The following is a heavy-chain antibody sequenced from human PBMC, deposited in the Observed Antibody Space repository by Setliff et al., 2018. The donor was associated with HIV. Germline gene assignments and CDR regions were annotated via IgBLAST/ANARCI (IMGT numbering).Heavy chain of an antibody. CDR2: IDPSDSYT. J-gene: IGHJ3*02. CDR3: ARFYGSYDVGGFDI. D-gene: IGHD3-16*01. CDR1: GYSFTTSW. V-gene: IGHV5-10-1*01. Sequence: PGESLKISCKGSGYSFTTSWISWVRQMPGKGLEWMGRIDPSDSYTNYSPSFQGHVTISVDRSITTAYVQWRSLKASDTAMYYCARFYGSYDVGGFDIWGQGTKVTVSS.